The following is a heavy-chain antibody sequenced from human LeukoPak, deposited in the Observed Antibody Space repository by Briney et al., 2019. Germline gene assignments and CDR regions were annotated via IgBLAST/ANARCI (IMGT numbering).Heavy chain of an antibody. V-gene: IGHV3-23*01. CDR2: ISGSGGST. CDR1: GFTYSSYA. D-gene: IGHD2-15*01. J-gene: IGHJ4*02. CDR3: AKDQGYCSGGSCYFDY. Sequence: GGSLRLSCAASGFTYSSYAMSWVRQAPGKGLEWVSAISGSGGSTYYADSVKGRFTISRDNSKNTLYLQMNSLRAEDTAVYYCAKDQGYCSGGSCYFDYWGQGTLVTVSS.